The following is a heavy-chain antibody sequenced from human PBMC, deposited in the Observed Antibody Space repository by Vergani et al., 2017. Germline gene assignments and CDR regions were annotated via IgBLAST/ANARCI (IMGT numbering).Heavy chain of an antibody. CDR3: ARDSMRFAHYFDY. CDR2: ISYDGSNK. V-gene: IGHV3-30*03. CDR1: GFTFSSYG. Sequence: QVQLVESGGGVVQPGRSLRLSCAASGFTFSSYGMHWVRQAPGKGLEWVAVISYDGSNKYYADSVKGRFTISRDNSKNTLYLQMNSLRAEDTAVYYCARDSMRFAHYFDYWGQGTLVTVSS. D-gene: IGHD3-16*01. J-gene: IGHJ4*02.